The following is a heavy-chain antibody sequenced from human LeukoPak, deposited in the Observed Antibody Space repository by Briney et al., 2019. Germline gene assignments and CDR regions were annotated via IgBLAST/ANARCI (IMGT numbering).Heavy chain of an antibody. J-gene: IGHJ4*02. CDR3: ARYYCTTSCYHFDF. CDR1: GGTISSYY. V-gene: IGHV4-59*01. D-gene: IGHD2-2*01. CDR2: IYYTGST. Sequence: SETLSLTCTVSGGTISSYYWNWIRQPPGKGLEWIGYIYYTGSTNYNPSLKSRVTISLDTSKNQFSLKLSSVTAADTAVYYCARYYCTTSCYHFDFWGQGTLVTVSS.